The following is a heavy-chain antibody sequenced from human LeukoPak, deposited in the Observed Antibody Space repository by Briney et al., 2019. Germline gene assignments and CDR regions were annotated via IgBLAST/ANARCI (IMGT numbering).Heavy chain of an antibody. CDR2: IHYSGST. V-gene: IGHV4-59*12. CDR3: ASYSGYDYFDY. D-gene: IGHD5-12*01. CDR1: GGSISSYY. Sequence: SETLSLTCTVSGGSISSYYWSWIRQPPGKGLEWIGYIHYSGSTNYNPSLKSRVTISVDTSKNQFSLKLSSVTAADTAVYYCASYSGYDYFDYWGQGTLVTVPS. J-gene: IGHJ4*02.